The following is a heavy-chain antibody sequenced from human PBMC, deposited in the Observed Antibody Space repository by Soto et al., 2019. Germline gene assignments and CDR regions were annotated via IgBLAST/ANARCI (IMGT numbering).Heavy chain of an antibody. CDR2: INPNGGST. J-gene: IGHJ1*01. D-gene: IGHD2-15*01. V-gene: IGHV1-46*01. CDR3: ARSSVGVDGIIIDGSNLSAP. Sequence: VSLKGYCKGVAVTFSIDFGRWGRMNPVHGLEWIGVINPNGGSTKFAQTFQGRVTMTGDTSTSTVYMELRSTRSEDTAIYYCARSSVGVDGIIIDGSNLSAPWVQRTLVT. CDR1: AVTFSIDF.